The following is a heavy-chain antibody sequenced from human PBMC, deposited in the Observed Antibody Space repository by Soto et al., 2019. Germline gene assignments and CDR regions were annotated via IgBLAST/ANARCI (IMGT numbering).Heavy chain of an antibody. CDR3: ARDRVAGIWGDAFDI. Sequence: ASVKVSCKTPGYTFTNHGINWVRQAPGQGLEWMGWINPYNANTNYAQKLQGRVTMTTDTSTSTAYMDLRSLTSDDTAVYYCARDRVAGIWGDAFDIWGQGTMVT. CDR2: INPYNANT. CDR1: GYTFTNHG. V-gene: IGHV1-18*04. J-gene: IGHJ3*02. D-gene: IGHD3-16*01.